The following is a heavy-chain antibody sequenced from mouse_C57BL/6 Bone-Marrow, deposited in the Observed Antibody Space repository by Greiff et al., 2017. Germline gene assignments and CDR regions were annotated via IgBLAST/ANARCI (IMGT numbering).Heavy chain of an antibody. J-gene: IGHJ2*01. V-gene: IGHV1-55*01. D-gene: IGHD2-4*01. CDR3: ARGGYDSTTLFDY. CDR2: IYPGSGST. CDR1: GYTFTSYW. Sequence: FQLQQPGAALVKPGASVKMSCKASGYTFTSYWLTWVKQRPGQGLEWIGDIYPGSGSTNYTDKFKSKDTLTVDTSSSTAYMQLSSLTSEDSAVYYCARGGYDSTTLFDYWGQGTTLTVSS.